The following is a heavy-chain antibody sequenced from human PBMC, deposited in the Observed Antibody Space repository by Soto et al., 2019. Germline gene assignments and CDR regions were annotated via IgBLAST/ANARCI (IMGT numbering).Heavy chain of an antibody. CDR2: SIPVFGTA. Sequence: QVQLVQSGAEVKKPGSSVKLSCKTSGGTFRNYAINWVRQAPGQGLEWMGGSIPVFGTANYAQTFQGRFTITADESTSTAYRELSSLRSEDTAVYYCAIPLPKQQLVRGAFDHWGQGALGTVAS. CDR1: GGTFRNYA. CDR3: AIPLPKQQLVRGAFDH. D-gene: IGHD6-13*01. J-gene: IGHJ4*02. V-gene: IGHV1-69*01.